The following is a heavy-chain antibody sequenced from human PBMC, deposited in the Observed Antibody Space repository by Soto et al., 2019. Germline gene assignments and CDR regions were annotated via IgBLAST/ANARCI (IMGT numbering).Heavy chain of an antibody. D-gene: IGHD4-17*01. CDR3: ARDIWEHGDYFNWFDP. V-gene: IGHV1-3*01. Sequence: ASVKVSCKASGYTFTSYAMHWVRQAPGQRLEWMGWINAGNGNTKYSQKFQGRVTITRDTSASTAYMELSSLRSEDTAVYYCARDIWEHGDYFNWFDPWGQGTLVTVSS. CDR2: INAGNGNT. CDR1: GYTFTSYA. J-gene: IGHJ5*02.